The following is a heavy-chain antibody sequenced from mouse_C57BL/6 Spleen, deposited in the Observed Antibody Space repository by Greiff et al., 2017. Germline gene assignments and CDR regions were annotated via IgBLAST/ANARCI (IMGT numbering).Heavy chain of an antibody. J-gene: IGHJ1*03. CDR2: IGPGSGST. CDR3: ARSYYGSSYDWYFDV. CDR1: GYTFTNYY. D-gene: IGHD1-1*01. Sequence: VQLQQSGAVLLKPGASVKISCKASGYTFTNYYIHWVNQRPGQGLAWIGTIGPGSGSTYSNEKFTGQATLTADKSASTAYMPLSSLTSEDSAVYFCARSYYGSSYDWYFDVWGTGTTVTVSS. V-gene: IGHV1-77*01.